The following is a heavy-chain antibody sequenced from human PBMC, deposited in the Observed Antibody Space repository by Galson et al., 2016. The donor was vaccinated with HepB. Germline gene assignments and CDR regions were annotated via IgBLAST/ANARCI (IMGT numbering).Heavy chain of an antibody. CDR2: FYDIGNT. V-gene: IGHV4-59*01. CDR1: GASISNKY. Sequence: ETLSLTCTVSGASISNKYWSWIRQSPGKGLEWIGFFYDIGNTNYNPSLQRRVTISVDTSKNQFSLKLTSLTPADTAVYFCAATNDCSGGSCYSTPNYFESWGRGTLVTVSS. CDR3: AATNDCSGGSCYSTPNYFES. D-gene: IGHD2-15*01. J-gene: IGHJ4*02.